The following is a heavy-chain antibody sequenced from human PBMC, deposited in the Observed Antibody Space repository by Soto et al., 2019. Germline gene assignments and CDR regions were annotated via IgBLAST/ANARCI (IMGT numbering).Heavy chain of an antibody. V-gene: IGHV3-23*01. CDR2: ISTSGGTT. J-gene: IGHJ4*02. Sequence: GGSLRLSCAASGFTFSNAAMSRVRQAPGKGLEWVTGISTSGGTTYYADSVKGRFTISRDNSKNTLSLQMNSLRAEDTAIYYCAKGLNFDFWGQGTLVTVSS. CDR1: GFTFSNAA. CDR3: AKGLNFDF.